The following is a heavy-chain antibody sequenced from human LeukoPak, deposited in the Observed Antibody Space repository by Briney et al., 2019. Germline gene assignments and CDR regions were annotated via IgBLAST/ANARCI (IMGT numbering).Heavy chain of an antibody. CDR2: IIPIFGTA. V-gene: IGHV1-69*13. J-gene: IGHJ5*02. CDR3: ARGPYYDFWSGPSWFDP. Sequence: GASVKVSCKASGGTFSSYAISWVRQAPGQGLKWMGGIIPIFGTANYAQKFQGRVTITADESTSTAYMELSSLRSEDTAVYYCARGPYYDFWSGPSWFDPWGQGTLVTVSS. CDR1: GGTFSSYA. D-gene: IGHD3-3*01.